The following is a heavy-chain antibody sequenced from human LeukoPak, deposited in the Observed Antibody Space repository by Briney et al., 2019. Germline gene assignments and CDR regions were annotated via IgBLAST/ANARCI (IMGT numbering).Heavy chain of an antibody. D-gene: IGHD3-3*01. CDR1: GFTFSSYA. V-gene: IGHV3-30-3*01. Sequence: PGRSLRLSCAASGFTFSSYAMHWVRQAPGKGLEWVAVISYDGSNKYYADSVKGRFTISRDNSKNTLYLQMNSLRAEDTAVYYCARETSYYDLWSGYHIWGQGTMVTVSS. CDR3: ARETSYYDLWSGYHI. CDR2: ISYDGSNK. J-gene: IGHJ3*02.